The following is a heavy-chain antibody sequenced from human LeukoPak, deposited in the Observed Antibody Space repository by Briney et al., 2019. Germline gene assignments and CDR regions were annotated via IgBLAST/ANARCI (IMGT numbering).Heavy chain of an antibody. D-gene: IGHD3-3*01. CDR3: ARGTTIFGVVIQTPFDY. Sequence: SETLSLTCAVYGGSFSGYYWSWIRQPPGRGLERIGEINHSGSTNYNPSLKSRVTISVDTSKNQFSLKLSSVTAADTAVYYCARGTTIFGVVIQTPFDYWGQGTLVTVSS. CDR1: GGSFSGYY. V-gene: IGHV4-34*01. J-gene: IGHJ4*02. CDR2: INHSGST.